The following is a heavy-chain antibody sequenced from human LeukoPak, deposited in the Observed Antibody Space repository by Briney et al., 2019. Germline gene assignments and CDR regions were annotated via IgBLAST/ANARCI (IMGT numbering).Heavy chain of an antibody. D-gene: IGHD3-10*01. CDR3: ARESYGLGSFRLRVYWFDP. CDR2: INPKGNFT. Sequence: ASVKVSCKASGYTFTSYYLHWVRQAPGQGLEWMGIINPKGNFTSYAQKFQGRVTMTRDTSTSTVYMELSSLRYEDTAVYYCARESYGLGSFRLRVYWFDPWGQGTRVTVSS. CDR1: GYTFTSYY. J-gene: IGHJ5*02. V-gene: IGHV1-46*01.